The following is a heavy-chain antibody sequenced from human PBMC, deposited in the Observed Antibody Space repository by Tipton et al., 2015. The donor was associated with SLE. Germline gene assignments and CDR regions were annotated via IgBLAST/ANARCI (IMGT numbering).Heavy chain of an antibody. CDR3: ARGDVD. CDR2: VYSSGSA. D-gene: IGHD5-24*01. J-gene: IGHJ4*02. CDR1: GDSITSYY. Sequence: TLSLTCSVSGDSITSYYWSWFRQSTGRGLEWIGRVYSSGSANSNPALISRVSMSVDISKNQFFLTLRSVTAADTAVYFCARGDVDWGQGTLVTVSS. V-gene: IGHV4-4*07.